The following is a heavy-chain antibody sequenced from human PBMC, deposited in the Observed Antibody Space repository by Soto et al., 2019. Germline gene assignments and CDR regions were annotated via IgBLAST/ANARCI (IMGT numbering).Heavy chain of an antibody. J-gene: IGHJ1*01. CDR3: ARDLRHSYGSGRLDS. V-gene: IGHV3-30-3*01. Sequence: QVQLVESGGGVVQPGRSLRLSCAASGFAFSSYPLHWVRRAPGKGLEWVAVLSYNGNNHYYADSVKGRFTISRDNSKNTLYLQMDSLRSEDTAVYYCARDLRHSYGSGRLDSWSQGTLVTVSS. CDR2: LSYNGNNH. CDR1: GFAFSSYP. D-gene: IGHD3-10*01.